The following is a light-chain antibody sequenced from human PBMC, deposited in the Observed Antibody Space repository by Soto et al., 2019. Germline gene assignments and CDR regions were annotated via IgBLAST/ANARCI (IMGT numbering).Light chain of an antibody. V-gene: IGKV3-20*01. CDR2: DAS. J-gene: IGKJ4*01. CDR1: QTISSSY. Sequence: TVLTQSPGTLSLSPGERATLSCRASQTISSSYLAWYQQKPGQAPRLLMYDASSRATGIPDRFSGGGSGTDFTLTISRLEPEDFAVYYCQQFSSYPLTFGGGTKVDIK. CDR3: QQFSSYPLT.